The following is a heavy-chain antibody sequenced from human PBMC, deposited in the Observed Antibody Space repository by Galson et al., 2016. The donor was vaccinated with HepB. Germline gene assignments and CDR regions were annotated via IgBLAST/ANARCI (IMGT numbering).Heavy chain of an antibody. Sequence: SVKVSCKASGYTFTGHYLHWVRQAPGQGLEWMGWISPYKGNTYYAQNVQGRLTLTTDTSTNTAYMELRSLRSDDTAVYYCARARIPYRRFGELSTPDFWGQGTLITVSS. V-gene: IGHV1-18*04. CDR3: ARARIPYRRFGELSTPDF. D-gene: IGHD3-10*01. J-gene: IGHJ4*02. CDR2: ISPYKGNT. CDR1: GYTFTGHY.